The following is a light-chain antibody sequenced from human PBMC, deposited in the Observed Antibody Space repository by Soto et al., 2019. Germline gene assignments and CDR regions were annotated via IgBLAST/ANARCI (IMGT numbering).Light chain of an antibody. V-gene: IGKV1-5*03. J-gene: IGKJ1*01. CDR1: QSLSSW. Sequence: DIQMTQSPSTLSASVGDRVTVTCRASQSLSSWLAWYQQRPGKPPKPLIYKASILESGVPSRFSGSGSGTEFTLTISSLQPDDFATYYCQQYNSYPWTFGQGTKVDIK. CDR2: KAS. CDR3: QQYNSYPWT.